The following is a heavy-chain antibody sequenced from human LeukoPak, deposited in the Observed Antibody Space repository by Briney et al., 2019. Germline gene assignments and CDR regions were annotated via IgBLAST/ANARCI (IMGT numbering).Heavy chain of an antibody. V-gene: IGHV4-59*01. CDR3: ARTRRDYYDSSGSVWYFDL. CDR2: IYYSGST. CDR1: GGSISSYY. J-gene: IGHJ2*01. Sequence: PSETLSLTCTVSGGSISSYYWSWIRQPPGKGLEWIGYIYYSGSTNYNPSLKSRVTISVDTSKNQFSLKLSSVTAADTAVYYCARTRRDYYDSSGSVWYFDLWGRGTLVTVS. D-gene: IGHD3-22*01.